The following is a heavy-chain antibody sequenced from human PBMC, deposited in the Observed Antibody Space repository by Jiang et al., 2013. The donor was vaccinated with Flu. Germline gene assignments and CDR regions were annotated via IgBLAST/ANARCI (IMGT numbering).Heavy chain of an antibody. V-gene: IGHV3-30*02. Sequence: VQLLESGGGVVQPGGSLRLSCAASGFTFSSYGMHWVRQAPGKGLEWVAFIRYDGSNKYYADSVKGRFTISRDNSKNTLYLQMNSLRAEDTAVYYCAKDKAAALDYWGQGTLVTVSS. D-gene: IGHD6-13*01. J-gene: IGHJ4*02. CDR3: AKDKAAALDY. CDR2: IRYDGSNK. CDR1: GFTFSSYG.